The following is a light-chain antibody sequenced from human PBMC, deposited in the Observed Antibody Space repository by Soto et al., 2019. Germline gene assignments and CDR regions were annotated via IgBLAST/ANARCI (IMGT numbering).Light chain of an antibody. V-gene: IGKV4-1*01. J-gene: IGKJ5*01. CDR2: WAS. Sequence: DILMTKTSASLAVSLGERATINCKSSQSFLYSSNNKNYLAWYKQKPGQPPKLLISWASTRESGVPDRFSGSGSGTNFTLTISSLQDEAVAVYYCQQYYSTLITFGQGTLLEI. CDR1: QSFLYSSNNKNY. CDR3: QQYYSTLIT.